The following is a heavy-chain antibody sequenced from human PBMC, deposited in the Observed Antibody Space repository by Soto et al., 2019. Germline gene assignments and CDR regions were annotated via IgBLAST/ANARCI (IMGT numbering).Heavy chain of an antibody. Sequence: VASVKVSCKASGYTFTGYYMHWVRPAPGRGRAGVGWINPNSGGTNYAQKFKGRVTMTRDTSISTAYMELGRLRSDDTAVYYCAREQLLWFGDLGYGMDVWGQGTTVTVSS. CDR3: AREQLLWFGDLGYGMDV. D-gene: IGHD3-10*01. J-gene: IGHJ6*02. CDR2: INPNSGGT. V-gene: IGHV1-2*02. CDR1: GYTFTGYY.